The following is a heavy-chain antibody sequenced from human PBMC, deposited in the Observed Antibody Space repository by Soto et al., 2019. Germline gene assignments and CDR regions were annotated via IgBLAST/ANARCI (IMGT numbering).Heavy chain of an antibody. CDR2: IIPIFGTA. V-gene: IGHV1-69*12. CDR3: GRHRPPRTGSYPYRPDP. J-gene: IGHJ5*02. Sequence: QVQLVQSGAEVKKPGSSVKVSCKASGGTFSSYAITWVRQAPGQGLEWMGGIIPIFGTANYAQKFQARVTIAADASMRTGERERSRSSSDYTAWYYRGRHRPPRTGSYPYRPDPRGQRTLVTFS. CDR1: GGTFSSYA. D-gene: IGHD3-9*01.